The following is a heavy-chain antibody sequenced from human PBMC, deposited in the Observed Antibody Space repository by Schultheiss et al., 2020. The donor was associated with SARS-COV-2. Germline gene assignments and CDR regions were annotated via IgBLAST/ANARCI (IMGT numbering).Heavy chain of an antibody. Sequence: GGSLRLSCAASGFTFSTYAMNWVRQAPGKGLEWVADIKCDGSEKYYVDSVKGRFTISRDNAKNTLYLQMNSLRAEDTAVYYCAREAAGINAFDIWGQGTMVTVSS. CDR3: AREAAGINAFDI. V-gene: IGHV3-7*01. CDR2: IKCDGSEK. CDR1: GFTFSTYA. D-gene: IGHD6-13*01. J-gene: IGHJ3*02.